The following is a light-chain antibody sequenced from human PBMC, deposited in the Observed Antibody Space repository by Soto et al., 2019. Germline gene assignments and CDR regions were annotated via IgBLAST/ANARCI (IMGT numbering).Light chain of an antibody. Sequence: QSVLTQPASVSGSPGQSITISCTGTSGGLNGYNYVSWYQHHPGNAPKLILYEVKNRPSGVSNRFSGSESANTASLTISGLQAEDGTDYYCQSYDSRLSAVVFGGGTKLTVL. CDR1: SGGLNGYNY. CDR3: QSYDSRLSAVV. CDR2: EVK. V-gene: IGLV2-14*01. J-gene: IGLJ2*01.